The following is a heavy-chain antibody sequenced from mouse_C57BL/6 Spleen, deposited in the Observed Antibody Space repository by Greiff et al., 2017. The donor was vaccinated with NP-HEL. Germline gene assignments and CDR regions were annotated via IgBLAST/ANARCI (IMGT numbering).Heavy chain of an antibody. CDR1: GYTFTSYW. Sequence: QVQLQQPGAELVKPGASVKMSCKASGYTFTSYWITWVKQWPGQGLEWIGDIYPGSGSTNYNEKFKSKATLTVDTSSSTAYMQLSSLTSEDSADYYCARSTYYFDYWGQGTTLTVSS. V-gene: IGHV1-55*01. J-gene: IGHJ2*01. CDR3: ARSTYYFDY. CDR2: IYPGSGST. D-gene: IGHD5-1*01.